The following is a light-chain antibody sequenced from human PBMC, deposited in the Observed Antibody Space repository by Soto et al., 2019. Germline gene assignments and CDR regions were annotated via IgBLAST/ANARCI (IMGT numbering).Light chain of an antibody. J-gene: IGLJ2*01. CDR2: DVS. CDR3: SSYTSSSTV. V-gene: IGLV2-14*01. CDR1: SSDVGGYNY. Sequence: QSALTQPASVSGSPGQSITISCTGTSSDVGGYNYVSWYQQHPGKAPKLMIYDVSNRPSGVSNRVSGSKSGNTASLTISGLQAEDEADYYCSSYTSSSTVFGGGTKVTVL.